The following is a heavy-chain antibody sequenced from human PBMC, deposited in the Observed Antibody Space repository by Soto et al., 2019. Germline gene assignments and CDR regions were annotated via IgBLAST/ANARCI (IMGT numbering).Heavy chain of an antibody. CDR2: IKQDGSEK. CDR3: AREKDTGGYDVSSYYYYYGMDV. CDR1: GFTFSSYW. V-gene: IGHV3-7*01. J-gene: IGHJ6*02. D-gene: IGHD5-12*01. Sequence: PGGSLRLSCAASGFTFSSYWTSWVRQAPGKGLEWVANIKQDGSEKYYVDSVKGRFTISRDNAKNSLYLQMNSLRAEDTAVYYCAREKDTGGYDVSSYYYYYGMDVWGQGTTVTVSS.